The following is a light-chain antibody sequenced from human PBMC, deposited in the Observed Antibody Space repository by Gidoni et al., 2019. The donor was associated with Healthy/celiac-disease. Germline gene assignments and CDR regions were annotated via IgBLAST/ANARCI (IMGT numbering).Light chain of an antibody. J-gene: IGKJ2*01. CDR2: AAS. Sequence: DIQMTQSPSSLSASVGDRVTTTCRASQSISSYLNWYQQKPGKAPKLLISAASSLQSGVPSRFSGSGSGTDFTLTISSLQPEDFATYYCQQSYSTPYTFGQGTKLEIK. V-gene: IGKV1-39*01. CDR3: QQSYSTPYT. CDR1: QSISSY.